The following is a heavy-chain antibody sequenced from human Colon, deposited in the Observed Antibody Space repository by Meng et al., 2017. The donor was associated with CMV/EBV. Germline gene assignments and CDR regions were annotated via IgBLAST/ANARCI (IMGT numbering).Heavy chain of an antibody. Sequence: ALVKVSCKASGYPFTNYKINWVRQATGQGLEWMGWMNPNSGETGFARKFQGRITMTRDTSISTAYLELTTLKSEDTALYFCAVIVPATDYSYGTDVWGQGTTVTVSS. D-gene: IGHD2-15*01. CDR1: GYPFTNYK. J-gene: IGHJ6*02. CDR2: MNPNSGET. CDR3: AVIVPATDYSYGTDV. V-gene: IGHV1-8*01.